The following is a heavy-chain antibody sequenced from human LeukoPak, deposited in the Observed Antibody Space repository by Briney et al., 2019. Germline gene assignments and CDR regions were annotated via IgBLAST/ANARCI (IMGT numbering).Heavy chain of an antibody. Sequence: SGGSLRLSCAASGFTFSDYSMNWVRQAPGKGLEWVSSISTSSSYIYYADSVKGRFTISRDNAKNSLYLQMNSLRAEDSAVYYCARSLVAGIMGYYYGMDVWGQGTTVTVSS. D-gene: IGHD6-19*01. V-gene: IGHV3-21*01. J-gene: IGHJ6*02. CDR2: ISTSSSYI. CDR1: GFTFSDYS. CDR3: ARSLVAGIMGYYYGMDV.